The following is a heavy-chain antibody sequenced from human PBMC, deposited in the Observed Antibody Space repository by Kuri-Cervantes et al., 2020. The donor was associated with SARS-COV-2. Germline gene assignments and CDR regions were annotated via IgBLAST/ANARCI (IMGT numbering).Heavy chain of an antibody. J-gene: IGHJ4*01. V-gene: IGHV3-15*01. Sequence: GGSLRLSCAASGFTFSSYAMSWVRQAPGKGLEWVGRIYSKSDAAEYAAPDGGTTDYAAPVKGRFIISRDDSKNTLFLQMNVLQTEDTAVYYCTTGPLDYWGHGTLVTVSS. CDR1: GFTFSSYA. CDR3: TTGPLDY. CDR2: IYSKSDAAEYAAPDGGTT.